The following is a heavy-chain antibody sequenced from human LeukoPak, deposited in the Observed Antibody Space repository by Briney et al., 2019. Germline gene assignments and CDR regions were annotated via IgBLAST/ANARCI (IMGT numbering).Heavy chain of an antibody. Sequence: GGSLRLSCAASGFTFSSYWMSWVRQAPGKGQEWVANIKQDGSEKYYVDSVKGRFTISRDNAKNSLYLQMNSLRAEDTAVYYCARGNYYDSSGPYYFDYWGQGTLVTVSS. D-gene: IGHD3-22*01. J-gene: IGHJ4*02. V-gene: IGHV3-7*01. CDR1: GFTFSSYW. CDR3: ARGNYYDSSGPYYFDY. CDR2: IKQDGSEK.